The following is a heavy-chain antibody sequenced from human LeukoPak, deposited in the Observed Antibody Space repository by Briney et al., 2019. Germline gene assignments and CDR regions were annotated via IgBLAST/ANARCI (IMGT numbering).Heavy chain of an antibody. D-gene: IGHD2-15*01. CDR1: GGSVSSGSYY. CDR2: IYYSGST. J-gene: IGHJ4*02. V-gene: IGHV4-61*01. Sequence: SETLSLTCTVSGGSVSSGSYYWSWIRQPPGKGLEWIGYIYYSGSTNYNPSLKSRVTISVDTSKNQFSLKLSSVTAADTAVYYCARYVPFYCSGGSCYGNYFDYWGQGTLVTVSS. CDR3: ARYVPFYCSGGSCYGNYFDY.